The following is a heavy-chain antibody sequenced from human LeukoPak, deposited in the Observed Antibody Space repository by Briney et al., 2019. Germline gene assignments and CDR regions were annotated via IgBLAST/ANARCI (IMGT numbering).Heavy chain of an antibody. D-gene: IGHD5-18*01. J-gene: IGHJ6*03. V-gene: IGHV4-39*01. CDR1: GFTFSSYW. Sequence: GSLRLSCAASGFTFSSYWMNWVRQAPGKGLEWIGSIYYSGSTYYNPSLKSRVTISVDTSKNQFSLKLSSVTAADTAVYYCARHPGGGYSYGGYYYMDVWGKGTTVTVSS. CDR2: IYYSGST. CDR3: ARHPGGGYSYGGYYYMDV.